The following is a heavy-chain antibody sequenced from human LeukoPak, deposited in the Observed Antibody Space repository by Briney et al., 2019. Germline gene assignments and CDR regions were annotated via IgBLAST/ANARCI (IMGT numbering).Heavy chain of an antibody. CDR3: AKCRGTRLCWPSDY. D-gene: IGHD1-1*01. CDR1: GFTFSSYA. CDR2: ISGSGGST. V-gene: IGHV3-23*01. J-gene: IGHJ4*02. Sequence: GGSLRLSCAASGFTFSSYAMSWVRQAPGKGLEWVSAISGSGGSTYYADSVKGRFTIPRDNSKNTLYLQMNSLRAEDTAVYYCAKCRGTRLCWPSDYWGQGTLVTVSS.